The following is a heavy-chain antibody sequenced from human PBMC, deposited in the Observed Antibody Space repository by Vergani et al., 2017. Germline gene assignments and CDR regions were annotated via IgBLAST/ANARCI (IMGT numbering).Heavy chain of an antibody. CDR2: IYYSGST. D-gene: IGHD2-15*01. J-gene: IGHJ6*02. V-gene: IGHV4-39*01. CDR1: GGSISSSSYY. Sequence: QLQLQESGPGLVKPSETLSLTCTVSGGSISSSSYYWGWIRQPPGKGLEWIGSIYYSGSTYYNPSLKSRVTISVDTSKNQFSLKLSSVTAADTAVYYCARRCSGGSCYSGYYYYGMDVWGQGP. CDR3: ARRCSGGSCYSGYYYYGMDV.